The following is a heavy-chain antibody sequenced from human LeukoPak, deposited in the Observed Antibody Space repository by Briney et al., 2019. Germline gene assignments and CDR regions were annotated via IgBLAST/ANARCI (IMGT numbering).Heavy chain of an antibody. CDR1: APISSTYA. Sequence: GGSLRLACLASAPISSTYAMHCVRPAAGKGLEWVAAISSDGNHKHFADSVRGRFTISRGNSKNTLFLQMNSLRPDDTAVYYCARDRLPPPGVYCFDPWGQGTLVTVSS. V-gene: IGHV3-30-3*01. J-gene: IGHJ5*02. CDR2: ISSDGNHK. D-gene: IGHD5-12*01. CDR3: ARDRLPPPGVYCFDP.